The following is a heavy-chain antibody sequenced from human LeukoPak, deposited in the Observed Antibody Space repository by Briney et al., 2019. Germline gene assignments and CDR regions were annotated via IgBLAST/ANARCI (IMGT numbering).Heavy chain of an antibody. V-gene: IGHV4-39*07. CDR3: AGSYSSGWFPDYYYYYMDV. CDR2: IYYSGST. J-gene: IGHJ6*03. Sequence: PSETLSLTCTVSGGSISSSSYYWGWIRQPPGKGLEWIGSIYYSGSTYYNPSLKSRVTISVDTSKNQFSLKLSSVTAADTAVYYCAGSYSSGWFPDYYYYYMDVWGKGTTVTISS. CDR1: GGSISSSSYY. D-gene: IGHD6-19*01.